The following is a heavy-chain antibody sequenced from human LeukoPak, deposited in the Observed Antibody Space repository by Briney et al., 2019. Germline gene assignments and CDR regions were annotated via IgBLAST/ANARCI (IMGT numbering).Heavy chain of an antibody. Sequence: GASVKVSCKASGYTFTSYDINWERQATGQGLEWMGWMNPNSGNTGYAQKFQGRVTMTRNTSMSTAYMELSSLRSEDTAVYYCARGGLPSYDFWSGYSFLIDYWGQGTLVTVSS. V-gene: IGHV1-8*01. D-gene: IGHD3-3*01. CDR2: MNPNSGNT. J-gene: IGHJ4*02. CDR1: GYTFTSYD. CDR3: ARGGLPSYDFWSGYSFLIDY.